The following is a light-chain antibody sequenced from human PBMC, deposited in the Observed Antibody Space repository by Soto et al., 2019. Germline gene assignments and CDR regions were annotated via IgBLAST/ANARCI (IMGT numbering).Light chain of an antibody. V-gene: IGKV2-30*01. CDR3: MQCRHSPWT. CDR2: KVS. J-gene: IGKJ1*01. CDR1: QSLVYSDGNTY. Sequence: DVVMTQSPLSLPVTLGQPASISCRSSQSLVYSDGNTYLNWFHQRPGQSPRRLIYKVSIRDSGFTDRSSESGSCTYLTLKFGRVEAEDVGVYYRMQCRHSPWTFGQGTKVYSK.